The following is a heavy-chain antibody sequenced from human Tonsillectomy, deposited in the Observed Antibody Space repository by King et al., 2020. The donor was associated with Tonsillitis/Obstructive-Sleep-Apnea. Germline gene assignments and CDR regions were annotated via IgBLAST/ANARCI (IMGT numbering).Heavy chain of an antibody. CDR1: GGSISSGGYY. CDR3: ARAFLEYYYFWRRCAFYL. J-gene: IGHJ3*01. V-gene: IGHV4-31*03. Sequence: QLQESGPGLVKPSQTLSLTCNVSGGSISSGGYYWSWIRQHPGKGLEWIGYIYYSGSTYYNPSLKSRVTISVDPCKNQFSLKLSSVTAADTAVYYCARAFLEYYYFWRRCAFYLRGQGTMVTVCS. CDR2: IYYSGST. D-gene: IGHD3-3*01.